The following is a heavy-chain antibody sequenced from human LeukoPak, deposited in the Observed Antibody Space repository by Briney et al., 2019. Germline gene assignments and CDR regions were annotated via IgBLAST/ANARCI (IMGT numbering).Heavy chain of an antibody. CDR3: AKALAAAGPSKIYMDV. V-gene: IGHV3-30*02. Sequence: PGGSLRLSCAASGFTFSSYGMHWVRQAPGKGLEWVAFIRYDGSNKYYADSVKGRFTISRDNSKNTLYLQMNSLRAEDTAVYYCAKALAAAGPSKIYMDVWGKGTTVTVSS. D-gene: IGHD6-13*01. J-gene: IGHJ6*03. CDR2: IRYDGSNK. CDR1: GFTFSSYG.